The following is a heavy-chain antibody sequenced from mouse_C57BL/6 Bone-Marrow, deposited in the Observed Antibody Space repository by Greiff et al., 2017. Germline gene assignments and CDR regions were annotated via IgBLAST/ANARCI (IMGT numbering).Heavy chain of an antibody. D-gene: IGHD2-4*01. J-gene: IGHJ1*03. Sequence: VQLQQSGAELVRPGTSVKMSCKASGYTFTNYWIGWAKQRPGHGLVWIGDSYPGGGYTNYNEKFKGKATLTADKSSSTAYMQFSSLTSEDSAIYYCARYDSYWYFDVWGTGTTVTVSS. CDR2: SYPGGGYT. CDR3: ARYDSYWYFDV. CDR1: GYTFTNYW. V-gene: IGHV1-63*01.